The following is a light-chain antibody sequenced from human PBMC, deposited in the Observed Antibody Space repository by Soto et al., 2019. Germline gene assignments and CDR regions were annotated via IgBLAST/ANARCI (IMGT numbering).Light chain of an antibody. CDR1: SSDVGVYNY. CDR2: DVS. Sequence: QSALTQPRSVSGTPGQSVTISCPGTSSDVGVYNYISWYQQYPGKAPKIMIYDVSKRPSGVPDRFSGSKSDNTASLTISGLQAEDEADYYCCSYAGSYTFVFGIGTKV. J-gene: IGLJ1*01. V-gene: IGLV2-11*01. CDR3: CSYAGSYTFV.